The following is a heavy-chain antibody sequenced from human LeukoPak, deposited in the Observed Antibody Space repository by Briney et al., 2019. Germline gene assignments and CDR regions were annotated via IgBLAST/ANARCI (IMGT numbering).Heavy chain of an antibody. V-gene: IGHV4-39*01. J-gene: IGHJ3*02. CDR2: IYYSGST. CDR3: ARVSWGDYVLWNLWGAFDI. D-gene: IGHD3-16*01. CDR1: GGSISSSSYY. Sequence: SETLSLTCTVSGGSISSSSYYWGWIRQPPGKGLEWIGSIYYSGSTYYNPSLKSRVTISVDTSKNQFSLKLSSVTAADTAVYYCARVSWGDYVLWNLWGAFDIWGQGTMVTVSS.